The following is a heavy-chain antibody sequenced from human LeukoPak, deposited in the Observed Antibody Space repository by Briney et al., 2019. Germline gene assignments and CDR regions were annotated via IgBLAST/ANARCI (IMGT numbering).Heavy chain of an antibody. D-gene: IGHD6-13*01. Sequence: GGSLRLSCAASGFTFSDYYMNWIRQAPGKGLEWISYISGSSTYTDYADSVKGRFTISRDNAENSLYLQMNSLRAEDTAVYYCASSSSNWYGYFDYWGQGTLVTVSS. CDR3: ASSSSNWYGYFDY. CDR2: ISGSSTYT. CDR1: GFTFSDYY. V-gene: IGHV3-11*03. J-gene: IGHJ4*02.